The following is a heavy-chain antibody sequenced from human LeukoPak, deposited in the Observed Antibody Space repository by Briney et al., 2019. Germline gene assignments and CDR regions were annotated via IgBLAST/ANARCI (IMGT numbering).Heavy chain of an antibody. CDR2: IKQDGSER. CDR3: ARRYFDI. CDR1: GFTFSNYW. J-gene: IGHJ3*02. Sequence: GGSLRLSCAASGFTFSNYWMSWVRQAPGKGLEWVANIKQDGSERYYVDSVKGRFTISRDNAKNSLYLQMNSLRAEDTAIYYCARRYFDIWGQGTMVTVPA. V-gene: IGHV3-7*03. D-gene: IGHD3-9*01.